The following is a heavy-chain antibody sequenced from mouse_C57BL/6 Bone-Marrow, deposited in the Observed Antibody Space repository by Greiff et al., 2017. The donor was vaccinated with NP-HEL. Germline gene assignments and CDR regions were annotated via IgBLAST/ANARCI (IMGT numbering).Heavy chain of an antibody. V-gene: IGHV1-81*01. CDR2: IYPRSGNT. Sequence: QVQLKESGAELARPGASVKLSCKASGYTFTSYGISWVKQRTGQGLEWIGAIYPRSGNTYYNEKFKGKATLTADKSSSTAYMELRSLTSEDSAVYFCARWGYYPYYYAMDYWGQGTSVTVSS. CDR1: GYTFTSYG. D-gene: IGHD2-3*01. CDR3: ARWGYYPYYYAMDY. J-gene: IGHJ4*01.